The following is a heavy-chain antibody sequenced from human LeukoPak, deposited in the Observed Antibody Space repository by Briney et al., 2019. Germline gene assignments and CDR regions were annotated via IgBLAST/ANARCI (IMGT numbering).Heavy chain of an antibody. CDR2: ISSSGGTI. D-gene: IGHD3-10*01. CDR1: GFTFSSYG. J-gene: IGHJ5*02. Sequence: QTGGSLRLSCAASGFTFSSYGMSWVRQAPGKGLEWVSYISSSGGTIYYADSVKGRFTISRDNAKNSLYLQMNSLRAEDTAVYYCARDIILWDPWGQGTLVTVPS. V-gene: IGHV3-48*04. CDR3: ARDIILWDP.